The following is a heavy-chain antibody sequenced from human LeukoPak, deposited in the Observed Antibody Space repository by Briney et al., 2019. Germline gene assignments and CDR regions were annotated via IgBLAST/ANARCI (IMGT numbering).Heavy chain of an antibody. CDR1: GDSISSGDYY. CDR2: ISSSGST. J-gene: IGHJ6*03. CDR3: ARVGATTKLPNYYYYYYMDV. Sequence: PSQTLSLTCTVSGDSISSGDYYWSWIRQPAGKGLEWIGRISSSGSTNYNPSLKSRVTISVDTSKNQFSLKLSSVTAADTAVYYCARVGATTKLPNYYYYYYMDVWGKGTTVTVSS. D-gene: IGHD1-26*01. V-gene: IGHV4-61*02.